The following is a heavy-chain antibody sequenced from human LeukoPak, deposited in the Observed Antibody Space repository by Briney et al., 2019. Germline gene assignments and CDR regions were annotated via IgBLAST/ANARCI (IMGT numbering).Heavy chain of an antibody. CDR1: GYTFTSYG. CDR3: AIGPSRSGSYTGYFDY. Sequence: ASVKVSCKASGYTFTSYGISWVRQAPGQGLEWMGWISAYNGNTNYAQKLQGRVTMTTDTSTSTAYMELRSLRSDDTAVYYCAIGPSRSGSYTGYFDYWGQGTLVTVSS. CDR2: ISAYNGNT. J-gene: IGHJ4*02. D-gene: IGHD1-26*01. V-gene: IGHV1-18*01.